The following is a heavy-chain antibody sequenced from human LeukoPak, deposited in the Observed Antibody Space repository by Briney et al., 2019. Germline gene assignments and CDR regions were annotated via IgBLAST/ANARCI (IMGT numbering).Heavy chain of an antibody. Sequence: PGGSLRLSCAASGFTFNNYAMTWVRQAPGKGLEWFSAISASGGSTYYPDSVKGRFTVSRDNSKNTLFLQINSLRAEDTAVYYVGKDLLPDIWYADRGDYYYYYMDVWGKGITVTVSS. D-gene: IGHD2-8*01. CDR2: ISASGGST. V-gene: IGHV3-23*01. J-gene: IGHJ6*03. CDR1: GFTFNNYA. CDR3: GKDLLPDIWYADRGDYYYYYMDV.